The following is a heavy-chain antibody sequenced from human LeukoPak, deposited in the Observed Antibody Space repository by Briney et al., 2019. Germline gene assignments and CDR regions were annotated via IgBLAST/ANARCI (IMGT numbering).Heavy chain of an antibody. CDR3: ARGKYYGSGSYYKRGQFDY. CDR2: ISYDGSNK. CDR1: GFTFSSYA. Sequence: PGGSLRLSCAASGFTFSSYAMRWVRQAPGKGLEWVAVISYDGSNKYYADSVKGRFTISRDNSKNTLYLQMNSLRAEDTAVYYCARGKYYGSGSYYKRGQFDYWGQGTLVTVSS. V-gene: IGHV3-30-3*01. D-gene: IGHD3-10*01. J-gene: IGHJ4*02.